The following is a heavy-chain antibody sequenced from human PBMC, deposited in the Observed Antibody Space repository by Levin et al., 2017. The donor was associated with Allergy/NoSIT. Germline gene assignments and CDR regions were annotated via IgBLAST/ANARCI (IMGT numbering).Heavy chain of an antibody. CDR2: IYYSGST. CDR3: ARDLCDFLIGCPNSYFDL. D-gene: IGHD3-3*01. V-gene: IGHV4-59*01. Sequence: SETLSLTCTVSGASISSYYWSWIRQPPGKGLEWIGNIYYSGSTTYNPSLKSRVTISVDRSKNQFSLKLSSVTAADTAVYFCARDLCDFLIGCPNSYFDLWGRGTLVTVSS. J-gene: IGHJ2*01. CDR1: GASISSYY.